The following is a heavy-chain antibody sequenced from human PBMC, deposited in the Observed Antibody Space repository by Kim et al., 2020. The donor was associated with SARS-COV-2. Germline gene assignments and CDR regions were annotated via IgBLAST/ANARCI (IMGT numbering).Heavy chain of an antibody. V-gene: IGHV1-2*02. CDR2: ISPLSGDT. CDR3: VRSRSYYFDS. J-gene: IGHJ4*02. CDR1: GYSLTDYF. D-gene: IGHD6-13*01. Sequence: ASVKVSCKASGYSLTDYFTSWVRQVPGQGLAWMGWISPLSGDTEFSEKFQGRVNLTLDTSINTAYMELRSLAPDDTAIYFCVRSRSYYFDSWGQGSLAT.